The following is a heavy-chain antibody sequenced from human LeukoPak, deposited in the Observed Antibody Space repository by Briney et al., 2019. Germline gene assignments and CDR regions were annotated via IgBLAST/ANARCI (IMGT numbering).Heavy chain of an antibody. V-gene: IGHV3-23*01. J-gene: IGHJ4*02. Sequence: PGGSLRLSCAASGFTFSSYAMNWVRQAPGKGLEWVSGISGGGDSRYYADSVKGRFTISRDNSKNTLYLQMNSLRAEDTAVYYCAKHLYYYDSSGYFYWGQGTLVTVSS. CDR3: AKHLYYYDSSGYFY. D-gene: IGHD3-22*01. CDR2: ISGGGDSR. CDR1: GFTFSSYA.